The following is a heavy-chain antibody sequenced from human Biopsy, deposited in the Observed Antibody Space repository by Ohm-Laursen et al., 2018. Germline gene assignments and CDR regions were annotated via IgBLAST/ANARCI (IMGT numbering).Heavy chain of an antibody. CDR3: VREPKTGTAEAWYFDL. Sequence: TLSLTCRVSGASVKTSGYFWAWIRQRPRKGLEWIGYISYNERTHHNPSLTSRLAISFDTSNNRISLQLRSVSVADTAVYYCVREPKTGTAEAWYFDLWGRGSPVTVPS. D-gene: IGHD3-9*01. V-gene: IGHV4-31*03. CDR2: ISYNERT. J-gene: IGHJ2*01. CDR1: GASVKTSGYF.